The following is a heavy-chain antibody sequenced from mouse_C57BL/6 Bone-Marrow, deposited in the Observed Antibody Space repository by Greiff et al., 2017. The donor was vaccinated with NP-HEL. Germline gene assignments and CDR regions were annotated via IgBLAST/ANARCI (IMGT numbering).Heavy chain of an antibody. D-gene: IGHD1-1*01. CDR3: ARCYKGYFDY. CDR2: ISSGSSTI. CDR1: GFTFSDYG. J-gene: IGHJ2*01. Sequence: EVKLMESGGGLVKPGGSLKLSCAASGFTFSDYGMHWVRQAPEKGLEWVAYISSGSSTIYYADTVKGRFTISRDNAKNTLFLQMTSLRSEDTAMYYCARCYKGYFDYWGQGTTLTVSS. V-gene: IGHV5-17*01.